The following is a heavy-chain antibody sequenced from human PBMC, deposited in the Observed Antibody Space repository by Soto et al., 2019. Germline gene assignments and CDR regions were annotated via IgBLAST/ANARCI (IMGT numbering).Heavy chain of an antibody. D-gene: IGHD3-10*01. CDR3: ARATYTSVGSPTVAMDV. CDR2: INGGNGYA. CDR1: GYTFSSNA. J-gene: IGHJ6*02. Sequence: ASVKVSCKASGYTFSSNAIHWVRKAPGQELEWMGWINGGNGYAKYSQNFQDRVTLTRDASASTTYMELSSLRSEDTAIFYCARATYTSVGSPTVAMDVWGQWTTLTVSS. V-gene: IGHV1-3*01.